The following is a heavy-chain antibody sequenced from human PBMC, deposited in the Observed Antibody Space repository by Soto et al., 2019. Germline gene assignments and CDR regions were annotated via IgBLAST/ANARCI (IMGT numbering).Heavy chain of an antibody. CDR1: GGTFSSYA. CDR2: IIPIFGTA. J-gene: IGHJ4*02. CDR3: ARDYDSSGYYFDY. D-gene: IGHD3-22*01. Sequence: SVKVSCKASGGTFSSYAISWVRQAPGQGLEWMGGIIPIFGTANYAQKFQGRVTITADESISTAYMELSRLRSDDTAVYYCARDYDSSGYYFDYWGQGTLVTVSS. V-gene: IGHV1-69*13.